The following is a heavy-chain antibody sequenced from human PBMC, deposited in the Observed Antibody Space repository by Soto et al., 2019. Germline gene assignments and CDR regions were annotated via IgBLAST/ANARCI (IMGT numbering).Heavy chain of an antibody. V-gene: IGHV3-23*01. Sequence: EVQLLVSGGGMAQPGGSLRLSCAASGFTFRGSAMSWVRKAPGHVLEWVSGISGRGGRTYYGDPVKGRFTISRDNSKKTLYMQMQSLRGEDTAVYYCVKSSDYGDWVDYWGQGTLVTVSS. CDR3: VKSSDYGDWVDY. CDR2: ISGRGGRT. J-gene: IGHJ4*02. CDR1: GFTFRGSA. D-gene: IGHD4-17*01.